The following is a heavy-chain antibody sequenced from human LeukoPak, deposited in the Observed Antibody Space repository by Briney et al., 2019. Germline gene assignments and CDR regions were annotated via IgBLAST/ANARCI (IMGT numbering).Heavy chain of an antibody. CDR3: ARLAVAGTLSFDH. CDR2: ISSSSSYI. Sequence: PGGSLRLSCAASGFTSSSYSMNWVRQAPGKGLEWVSSISSSSSYIYYADSVKGRFTISRDNAKNSLYPQMNSLRAEDTAVYYCARLAVAGTLSFDHWGQGTLVTVSS. J-gene: IGHJ4*02. V-gene: IGHV3-21*01. D-gene: IGHD6-19*01. CDR1: GFTSSSYS.